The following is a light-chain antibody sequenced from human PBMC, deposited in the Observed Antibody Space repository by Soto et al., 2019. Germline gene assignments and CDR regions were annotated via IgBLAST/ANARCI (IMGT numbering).Light chain of an antibody. CDR2: DVT. V-gene: IGLV2-23*02. J-gene: IGLJ1*01. Sequence: QSALTQPASVSGSPGQSITISCTGTSRDVGTYNLVSWYQQHPGKAPKLIIYDVTKRPSGVSNRFSGSKSGYTASLTISGLQAEDEADYYCCSFAGSSTFYVLGTGTKVTVL. CDR3: CSFAGSSTFYV. CDR1: SRDVGTYNL.